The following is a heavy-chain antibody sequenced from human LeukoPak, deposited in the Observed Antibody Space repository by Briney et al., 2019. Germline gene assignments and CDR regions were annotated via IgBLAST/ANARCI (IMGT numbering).Heavy chain of an antibody. J-gene: IGHJ4*02. D-gene: IGHD6-19*01. CDR2: IKQDGSEK. CDR1: GSTFSSYW. V-gene: IGHV3-7*01. Sequence: PGGSLRLSCAASGSTFSSYWMSWVRQAPGKGLEWVANIKQDGSEKYYVDSVKGRFTISRDNAKNSLYLQMNSLRAEDTAVYCCARDTGLALDYWGQGTLVTVSS. CDR3: ARDTGLALDY.